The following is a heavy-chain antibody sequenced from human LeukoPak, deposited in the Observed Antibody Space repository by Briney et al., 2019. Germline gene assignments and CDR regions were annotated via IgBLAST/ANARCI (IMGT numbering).Heavy chain of an antibody. CDR2: IIPIFGTA. CDR3: ARRSFGVVTYYFDY. CDR1: GYTFTSYG. D-gene: IGHD3-3*01. Sequence: SVKVSCKASGYTFTSYGISWVRQAPGQGLEWMGGIIPIFGTANYAQKFQGRVTITADESTSTAYMELSSLRSEDTAVYYCARRSFGVVTYYFDYWGQGTLVTVSS. V-gene: IGHV1-69*13. J-gene: IGHJ4*02.